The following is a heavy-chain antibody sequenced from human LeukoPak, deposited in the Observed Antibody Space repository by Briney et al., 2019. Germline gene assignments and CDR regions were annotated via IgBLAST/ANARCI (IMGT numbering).Heavy chain of an antibody. CDR2: ISYDGSNK. V-gene: IGHV3-30-3*01. Sequence: PGGSLRLSCAASGFTFSSYAMHWVRQAPGKGLEWVAVISYDGSNKYYADSVKGRFTISRDNSKNTLYLQMNSLRAEDTAVYYCAKDNSEGGAPGAFDIWGQGTMVTVSS. J-gene: IGHJ3*02. D-gene: IGHD2/OR15-2a*01. CDR3: AKDNSEGGAPGAFDI. CDR1: GFTFSSYA.